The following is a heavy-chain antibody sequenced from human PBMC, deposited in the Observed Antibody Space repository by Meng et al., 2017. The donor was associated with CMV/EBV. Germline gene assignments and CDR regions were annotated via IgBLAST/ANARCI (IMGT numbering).Heavy chain of an antibody. J-gene: IGHJ5*02. CDR1: GFSLSTSGVG. V-gene: IGHV2-5*02. Sequence: QITVKESGPTLVKPTQTLTLTCTFSGFSLSTSGVGVGWIRQPPGKALEWLALIYWDDDKRYSPSLKSRLTITKDTSKNQVVLTMTNMDPVDTATYYCAHRGRIAAAGTDWFDPWGQGTLVTVSS. CDR3: AHRGRIAAAGTDWFDP. D-gene: IGHD6-13*01. CDR2: IYWDDDK.